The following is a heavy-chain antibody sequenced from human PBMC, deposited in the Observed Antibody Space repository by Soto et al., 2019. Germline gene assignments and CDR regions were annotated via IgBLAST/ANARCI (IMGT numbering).Heavy chain of an antibody. Sequence: GGSLRLSCAASGFTFSNYAMAWVRQGPGKGLEWVSAISGSGGSAYYVDSVKGRFTISRDNSKNTLYLQMNSLRADDSGVYYCAKDPYSGVLVPVAIGFDPWGPGTLVTVSS. CDR1: GFTFSNYA. D-gene: IGHD2-2*01. V-gene: IGHV3-23*01. CDR2: ISGSGGSA. CDR3: AKDPYSGVLVPVAIGFDP. J-gene: IGHJ5*02.